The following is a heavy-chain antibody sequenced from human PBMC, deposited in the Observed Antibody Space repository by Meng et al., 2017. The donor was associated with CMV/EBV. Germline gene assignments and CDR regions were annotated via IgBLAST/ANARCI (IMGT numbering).Heavy chain of an antibody. V-gene: IGHV1-18*01. J-gene: IGHJ4*02. D-gene: IGHD6-13*01. Sequence: QVQMVQSGGEVKKPXXSVKVSXKASGYTFTSYSITWVRQAPGQGLEWMGWSSTYNGNTNYAQKFQGRVTMTTETSTNTAYMELRGLRSDDTAIYYCAREYSNTWYYKQEFDYRGQGTLVTVSS. CDR3: AREYSNTWYYKQEFDY. CDR2: SSTYNGNT. CDR1: GYTFTSYS.